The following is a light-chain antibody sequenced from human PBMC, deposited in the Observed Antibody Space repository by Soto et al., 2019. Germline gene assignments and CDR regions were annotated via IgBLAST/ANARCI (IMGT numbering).Light chain of an antibody. Sequence: QTVVTQEPSFSVSPGGTVTLTCGLSSGSVSTSYYPSWYQLTPGQAPRTLIHNTNIRSSGVPDRFSGSVLGNKAAHTITGAQADDESDYYCVLYMGNAIGVFGGGTKLTVL. CDR1: SGSVSTSYY. J-gene: IGLJ3*02. V-gene: IGLV8-61*01. CDR2: NTN. CDR3: VLYMGNAIGV.